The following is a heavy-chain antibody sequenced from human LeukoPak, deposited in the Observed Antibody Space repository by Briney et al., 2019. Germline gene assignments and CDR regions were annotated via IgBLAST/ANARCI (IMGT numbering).Heavy chain of an antibody. CDR3: ASLEGGPSDGR. Sequence: GGSLRLSCEVSGFPVRSRYMTWVRQPPGKGLECVAVIYSGGTAYHIDSVKGRFTISRDISKSTMYLEMNNLRVEDTAIYYCASLEGGPSDGRWGQGTLVTVSS. V-gene: IGHV3-53*01. CDR2: IYSGGTA. D-gene: IGHD3-3*01. CDR1: GFPVRSRY. J-gene: IGHJ4*02.